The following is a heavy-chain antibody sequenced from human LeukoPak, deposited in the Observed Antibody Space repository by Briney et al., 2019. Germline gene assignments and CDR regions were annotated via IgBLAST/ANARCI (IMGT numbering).Heavy chain of an antibody. V-gene: IGHV3-74*01. Sequence: GGSLRLSCAASGFTFRNYWMHWVRQTPGKGLVWVSRINSDGSSTNYADSVKGRFTISRDNAKNTLYLQMNSLRAEDTAVYYCAGDSNSWYFFDYWGQGTLVTVSS. J-gene: IGHJ4*02. CDR1: GFTFRNYW. CDR3: AGDSNSWYFFDY. D-gene: IGHD6-13*01. CDR2: INSDGSST.